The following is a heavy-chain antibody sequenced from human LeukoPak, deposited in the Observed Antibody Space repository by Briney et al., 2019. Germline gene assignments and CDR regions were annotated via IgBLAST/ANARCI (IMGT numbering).Heavy chain of an antibody. V-gene: IGHV3-30*04. Sequence: GGSLRLSCAASGFTFSSYAMHWVRQAPGKGLEWVAVISYDGSNKYHADSVKGRFTISRDNSKNTLYLQMNSLRAEDTAVYYCARVGSSGPEDDYWDQGTLVTVSS. CDR1: GFTFSSYA. J-gene: IGHJ4*02. CDR3: ARVGSSGPEDDY. CDR2: ISYDGSNK. D-gene: IGHD6-19*01.